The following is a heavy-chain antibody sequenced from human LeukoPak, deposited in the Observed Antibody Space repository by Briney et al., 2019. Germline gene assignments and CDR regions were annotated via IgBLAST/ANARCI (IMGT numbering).Heavy chain of an antibody. CDR2: IYTSGST. Sequence: SQTLSLTCTVSGGSISSGSYYWSWIRQPAGKGLEWIGRIYTSGSTNYNPSLKSRVTISGDTSKNQFSLKLSSVTAADTAVYYCARRSEWYFDYWGQGTLVTVSS. D-gene: IGHD3-3*01. J-gene: IGHJ4*02. V-gene: IGHV4-61*02. CDR1: GGSISSGSYY. CDR3: ARRSEWYFDY.